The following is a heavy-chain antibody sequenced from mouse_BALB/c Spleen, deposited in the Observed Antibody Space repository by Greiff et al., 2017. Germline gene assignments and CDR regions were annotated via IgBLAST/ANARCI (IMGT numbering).Heavy chain of an antibody. Sequence: VQLQQSGAELVRSGASVKLSCTASGFNIKDYYMHWVKQRPEQGLEWIGWIDPENGDTEYAPKFQGKATMTADTSSNTAYLQLSSLTSEDTAVYDCNAFEGLRRFAYWGQGTLVTVSA. J-gene: IGHJ3*01. CDR3: NAFEGLRRFAY. CDR2: IDPENGDT. D-gene: IGHD2-4*01. CDR1: GFNIKDYY. V-gene: IGHV14-4*02.